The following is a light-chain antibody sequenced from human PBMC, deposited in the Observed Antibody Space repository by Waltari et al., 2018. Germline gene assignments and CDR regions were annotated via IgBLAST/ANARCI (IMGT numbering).Light chain of an antibody. CDR3: QQYGSSPLFT. J-gene: IGKJ3*01. V-gene: IGKV3-20*01. CDR2: GAS. CDR1: QSVSSSY. Sequence: EIVLTQSPGPLSLSPGEIATLSCRASQSVSSSYLAWYQQKPGQAPRLLIYGASSRATGIPDRFSGSGSGTDFTLTISRLEPEDFAVYYCQQYGSSPLFTFGPGTKVDIK.